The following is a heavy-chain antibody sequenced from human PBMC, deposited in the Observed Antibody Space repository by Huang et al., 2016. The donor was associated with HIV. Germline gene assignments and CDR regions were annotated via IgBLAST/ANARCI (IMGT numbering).Heavy chain of an antibody. J-gene: IGHJ4*02. CDR1: RFTFSTYA. D-gene: IGHD2-21*02. V-gene: IGHV3-23*01. Sequence: DVQLLESGGDFVQPGGSLRLSCAASRFTFSTYAMSWVRQAPGKGREGVSASRGSGDKTYYADSVKGRFTISRDNSKNTLFLQMNSLRAEDTAVYYCAKVPTVVTFHWGQGTLVTVSS. CDR3: AKVPTVVTFH. CDR2: SRGSGDKT.